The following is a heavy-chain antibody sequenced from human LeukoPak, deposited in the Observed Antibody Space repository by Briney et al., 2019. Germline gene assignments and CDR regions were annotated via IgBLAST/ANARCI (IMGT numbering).Heavy chain of an antibody. CDR1: GGSISSGTHY. Sequence: SQTLSLTCDVSGGSISSGTHYWTWIRQPVGKGLEWLGRVFTSGSPTYNPSLESRVVISIDKSKNQFSLKLSSVTAADTAVYYCARRWNYKDGFDIGAKGQWSPSPQ. CDR2: VFTSGSP. J-gene: IGHJ3*02. CDR3: ARRWNYKDGFD. V-gene: IGHV4-61*02. D-gene: IGHD1-7*01.